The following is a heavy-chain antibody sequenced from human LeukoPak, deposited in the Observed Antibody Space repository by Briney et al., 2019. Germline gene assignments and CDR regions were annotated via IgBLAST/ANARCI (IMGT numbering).Heavy chain of an antibody. Sequence: PSETLSLTCAVYGGSFSGYYWSWIRQPPGKGLEWIGEINHSGSTNYNPSLKSRVTISVDTSKNQFSLKLSSVTAADTAVYYCAGHRYYYYDSSGYYGFWFDPWGQGTLVTVSS. CDR2: INHSGST. CDR3: AGHRYYYYDSSGYYGFWFDP. J-gene: IGHJ5*02. CDR1: GGSFSGYY. D-gene: IGHD3-22*01. V-gene: IGHV4-34*01.